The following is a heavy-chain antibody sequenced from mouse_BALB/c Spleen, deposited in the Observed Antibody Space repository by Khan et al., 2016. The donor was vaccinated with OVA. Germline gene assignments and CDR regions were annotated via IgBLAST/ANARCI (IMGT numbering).Heavy chain of an antibody. Sequence: QVQLKQSGGDLMKPGASVKISCKATGYTFSSYWIEWVKQRPGHGLEWIGQIFPGSVSTTYNEKFKGKATFTADTSSNPAYMQLSSLTSEDSAVYYCARGGYGGFAYWGRGTLVTVSA. J-gene: IGHJ3*01. CDR1: GYTFSSYW. CDR2: IFPGSVST. D-gene: IGHD2-2*01. CDR3: ARGGYGGFAY. V-gene: IGHV1-9*01.